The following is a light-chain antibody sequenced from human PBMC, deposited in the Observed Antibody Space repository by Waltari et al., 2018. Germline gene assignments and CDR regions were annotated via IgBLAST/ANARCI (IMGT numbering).Light chain of an antibody. CDR1: ESISSQ. V-gene: IGKV3-11*01. J-gene: IGKJ2*01. CDR2: DTS. Sequence: EIVLTQSPAPLSLSPGDSTPLSCRASESISSQLAWYQQKPGQAPRILIYDTSNRAAGIPARFSGSGSGTDFSLTISSLEPEDFVVYYCQQRSHWPMYTFGQGTKLEIK. CDR3: QQRSHWPMYT.